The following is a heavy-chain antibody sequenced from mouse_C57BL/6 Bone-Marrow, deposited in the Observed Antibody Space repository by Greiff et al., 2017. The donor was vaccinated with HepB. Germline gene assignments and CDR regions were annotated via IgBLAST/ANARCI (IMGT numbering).Heavy chain of an antibody. Sequence: EVQLVESEGGLVQPGSSMKLSCTASGFTFSDYYMAWVRQVPEKGLEWVANINYDGSSTYYLDSLKSRFIISRDNAKNILYLQMSSLKSEDTATYYCARWLPPYYYAMDYWGQGTSVTVSS. CDR1: GFTFSDYY. CDR3: ARWLPPYYYAMDY. J-gene: IGHJ4*01. CDR2: INYDGSST. V-gene: IGHV5-16*01. D-gene: IGHD2-2*01.